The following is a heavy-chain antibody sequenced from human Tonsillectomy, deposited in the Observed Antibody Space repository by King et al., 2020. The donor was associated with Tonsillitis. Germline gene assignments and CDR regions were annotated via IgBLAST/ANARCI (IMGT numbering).Heavy chain of an antibody. J-gene: IGHJ5*02. V-gene: IGHV3-33*05. D-gene: IGHD3-10*01. Sequence: VQLVESGGGVVQPGRSLRLSCAASGFTFRSYGMHWVRQAPGKGLEWVAVISYDGSNKYYADSVKGRFTISRDNSKNTLYLQMNSLRAEDTAVYYCARDAHYYASGSRGFRFDPWGQGTLVTVSS. CDR2: ISYDGSNK. CDR3: ARDAHYYASGSRGFRFDP. CDR1: GFTFRSYG.